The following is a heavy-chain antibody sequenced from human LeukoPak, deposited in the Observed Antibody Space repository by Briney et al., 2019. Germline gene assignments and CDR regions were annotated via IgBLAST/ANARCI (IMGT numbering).Heavy chain of an antibody. CDR2: ISGSGGST. J-gene: IGHJ3*02. CDR3: AKGIHIVVVTAIPGAFDI. V-gene: IGHV3-23*01. Sequence: GGSLRLSCAASGFTFSSYAMSWVRQAPGKGLEWVSAISGSGGSTYYADSVKGRFTISRDNSKNTLYLQMNSLRAEDTAVYYCAKGIHIVVVTAIPGAFDIWGQGTMVTVSS. CDR1: GFTFSSYA. D-gene: IGHD2-21*02.